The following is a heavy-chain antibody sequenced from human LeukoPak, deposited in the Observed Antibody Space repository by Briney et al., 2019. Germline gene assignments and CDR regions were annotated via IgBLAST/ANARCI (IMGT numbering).Heavy chain of an antibody. CDR3: ARLREIPVFGVVTKSTSYFDY. V-gene: IGHV3-7*01. J-gene: IGHJ4*02. Sequence: GGSLRLSCAASGFTFTNYWMSWVRQAPGKGLELVANIKQDRSGKYYVDPVKGRFTISRDNAKNSLYLQMNSLRAEDTAVYYCARLREIPVFGVVTKSTSYFDYWGQGTLVTVSS. D-gene: IGHD3-3*01. CDR2: IKQDRSGK. CDR1: GFTFTNYW.